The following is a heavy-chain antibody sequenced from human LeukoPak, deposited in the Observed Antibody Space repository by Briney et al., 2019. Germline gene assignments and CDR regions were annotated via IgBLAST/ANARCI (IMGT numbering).Heavy chain of an antibody. J-gene: IGHJ6*03. CDR2: TSSSSSTI. D-gene: IGHD3-10*01. Sequence: GGSLRLSCAASGFTFSSYSMNWVRQAPGKGVEWVSYTSSSSSTIYYADSVKGRFTISRDNAKNPLYLQMNSLRAEDTAVYYCARARITMVYYYYMDVWGKGTTVTVSS. CDR3: ARARITMVYYYYMDV. V-gene: IGHV3-48*01. CDR1: GFTFSSYS.